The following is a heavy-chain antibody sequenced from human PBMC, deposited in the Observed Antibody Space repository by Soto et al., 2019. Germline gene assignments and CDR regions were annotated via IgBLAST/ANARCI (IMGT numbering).Heavy chain of an antibody. V-gene: IGHV3-30-3*01. D-gene: IGHD4-17*01. CDR2: ISYDGSNK. Sequence: PGGSLRLSCAASGFTFSSYAMHWVRQAPGKGLEWVAVISYDGSNKYYADSVKGRFTISRDNSKNTLYLRMNSLRAEDTAVYYCAREVGAQTTVTTQYYYGMDVWGQGTTVTVSS. CDR3: AREVGAQTTVTTQYYYGMDV. CDR1: GFTFSSYA. J-gene: IGHJ6*02.